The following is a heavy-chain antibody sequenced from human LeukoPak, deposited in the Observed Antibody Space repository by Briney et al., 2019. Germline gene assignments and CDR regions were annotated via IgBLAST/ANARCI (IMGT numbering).Heavy chain of an antibody. Sequence: PGGSLRLSCAASGFTFSSYWMSWVRQAPGKGLEWVANIKQDGSEKYYVDSAKGRFTISRDNAKNSLYLQMNSLRAEDTAVYYCARDSMWLVREGAFDIWGQGTMVTVSS. CDR1: GFTFSSYW. J-gene: IGHJ3*02. CDR3: ARDSMWLVREGAFDI. V-gene: IGHV3-7*04. CDR2: IKQDGSEK. D-gene: IGHD6-19*01.